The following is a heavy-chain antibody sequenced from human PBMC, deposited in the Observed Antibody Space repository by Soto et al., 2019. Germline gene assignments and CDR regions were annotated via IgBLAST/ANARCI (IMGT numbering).Heavy chain of an antibody. CDR1: GYSFTTYW. CDR2: THPGESET. CDR3: ARHENYYYAYYGMDV. J-gene: IGHJ6*02. V-gene: IGHV5-51*01. Sequence: GESLKISCQASGYSFTTYWIAWVRQKPGKGLEWMGITHPGESETRYSPSFQGQVSISFDRSTSTAYLQWNGLKASDTAIYYCARHENYYYAYYGMDVWGQGTTVTVSS.